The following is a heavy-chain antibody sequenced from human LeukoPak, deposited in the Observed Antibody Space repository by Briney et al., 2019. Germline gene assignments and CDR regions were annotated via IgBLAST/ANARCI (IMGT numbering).Heavy chain of an antibody. D-gene: IGHD3-16*02. CDR1: GYTFTAYY. CDR3: VRASLLRGLVGYYFDS. CDR2: INPNSGGT. V-gene: IGHV1-2*06. J-gene: IGHJ4*02. Sequence: ASVGVSCKASGYTFTAYYMHWVRRAPGQGLEWMGRINPNSGGTNFAQKFQGRVTMTRDTSISTAYMELSRLRSEDTAVYFCVRASLLRGLVGYYFDSWGQGTPVTVFS.